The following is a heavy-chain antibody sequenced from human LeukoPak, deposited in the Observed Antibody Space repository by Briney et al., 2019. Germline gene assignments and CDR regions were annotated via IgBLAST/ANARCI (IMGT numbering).Heavy chain of an antibody. V-gene: IGHV4-59*01. CDR2: IYYSGST. J-gene: IGHJ4*02. Sequence: SETLSLTCTVSGGSISSYYWSWIRQPPGKGLEWIGYIYYSGSTNYNPSLKSRVTISVDTSKNQFSLKLSSVTAADTAVYYCAAMYYYGSGSYYLFDYWGQGTLVTVSS. CDR1: GGSISSYY. CDR3: AAMYYYGSGSYYLFDY. D-gene: IGHD3-10*01.